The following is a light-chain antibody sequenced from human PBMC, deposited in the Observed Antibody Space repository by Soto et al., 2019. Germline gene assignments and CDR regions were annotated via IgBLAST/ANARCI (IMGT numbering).Light chain of an antibody. J-gene: IGKJ1*01. CDR3: QHYNSYSGA. CDR2: KAS. CDR1: QTISSW. V-gene: IGKV1-5*03. Sequence: DIQMTQSPSTLSGSVGDRVTITCRASQTISSWLAWYQQKPGKAPKLLIYKASTLKSGLPSRFSGSGSGTEFPLTISSLQPDDFATYYCQHYNSYSGAFGQGTKVELK.